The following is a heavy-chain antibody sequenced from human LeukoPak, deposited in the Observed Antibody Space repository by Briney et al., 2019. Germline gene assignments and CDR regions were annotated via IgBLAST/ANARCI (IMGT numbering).Heavy chain of an antibody. CDR1: GVSISSYY. Sequence: PSETLSLTCTVSGVSISSYYWSWIRQPPGKGLEWIGYIYYSGSTNYNPSLKSRVTISVDTSKNQFSLKLSSVTAADTAVYYCARDMTTVTTSPNYYYYYYGMDVWSQGTTVTVSS. J-gene: IGHJ6*02. D-gene: IGHD4-11*01. CDR3: ARDMTTVTTSPNYYYYYYGMDV. V-gene: IGHV4-59*01. CDR2: IYYSGST.